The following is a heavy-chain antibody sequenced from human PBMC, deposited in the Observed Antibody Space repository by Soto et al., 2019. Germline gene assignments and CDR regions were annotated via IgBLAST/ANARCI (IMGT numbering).Heavy chain of an antibody. CDR2: IYHSGST. V-gene: IGHV4-4*02. J-gene: IGHJ4*02. Sequence: TLSLTCAVSSGSISSSNWWSWVRQPPGKGLEWIGEIYHSGSTNYNPSLKSRATISVDTSKNQFSLKLSPVTAADTAVYYCARVSTDYDFWSGYYRPPFDYWGQGTLVTVSS. CDR3: ARVSTDYDFWSGYYRPPFDY. CDR1: SGSISSSNW. D-gene: IGHD3-3*01.